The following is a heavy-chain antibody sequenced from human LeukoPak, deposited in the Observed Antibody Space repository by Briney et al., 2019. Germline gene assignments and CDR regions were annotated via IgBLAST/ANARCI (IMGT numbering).Heavy chain of an antibody. CDR1: GFTFTSSA. CDR3: ARGPHSRANYYYYGMDV. Sequence: ASVKVSCKASGFTFTSSAMQWVRQARGQRLEWIGWIVVGSGNTNYAQKFQGRVTMTRDTSTSTVYMELSSLRSEDTAVYYCARGPHSRANYYYYGMDVWGQGTTVTVSS. V-gene: IGHV1-58*02. CDR2: IVVGSGNT. J-gene: IGHJ6*02.